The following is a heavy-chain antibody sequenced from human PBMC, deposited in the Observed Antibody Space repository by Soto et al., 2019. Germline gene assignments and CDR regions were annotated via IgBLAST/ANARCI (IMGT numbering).Heavy chain of an antibody. CDR3: ARESVVVVDAFDI. Sequence: ASVKVSCKASGYTFTSYGISWVRQAPGQGLEWMGWISAYNGNTNYAQKLQGRVTMTTDTSTSTAYIELRSLRSDDTAVYYCARESVVVVDAFDIWGQGTMVTVSS. CDR2: ISAYNGNT. J-gene: IGHJ3*02. V-gene: IGHV1-18*01. CDR1: GYTFTSYG. D-gene: IGHD2-15*01.